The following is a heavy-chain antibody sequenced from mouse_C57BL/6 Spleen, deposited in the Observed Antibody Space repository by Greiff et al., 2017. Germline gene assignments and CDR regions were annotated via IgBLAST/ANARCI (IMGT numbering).Heavy chain of an antibody. D-gene: IGHD1-1*01. CDR1: GYTFTSYW. V-gene: IGHV1-59*01. Sequence: QVQLQQPGAELVRPGTSVKLSCKASGYTFTSYWMHWVKQRPGQGLEWIGVIDPSDSYTNYNQKFKDKATLTVDKSSSTAYMQLSSLTSEDSAVYYCARFYGGAYWGQGTLVTVSA. J-gene: IGHJ3*01. CDR2: IDPSDSYT. CDR3: ARFYGGAY.